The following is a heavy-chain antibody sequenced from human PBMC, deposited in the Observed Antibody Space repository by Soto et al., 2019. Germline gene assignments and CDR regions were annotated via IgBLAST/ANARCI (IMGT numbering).Heavy chain of an antibody. V-gene: IGHV5-51*01. CDR3: ARAYSSSWSNYYYYGMDV. J-gene: IGHJ6*02. CDR1: GYSFTSYW. D-gene: IGHD6-13*01. Sequence: GQSLKISCKGSGYSFTSYWIGWVRQMPGKGLEWMGIIYPGDSDTRYSPSFQGQVTISADKSISTAYLQWSSLKASDTAMYYCARAYSSSWSNYYYYGMDVWGQGTTVTVSS. CDR2: IYPGDSDT.